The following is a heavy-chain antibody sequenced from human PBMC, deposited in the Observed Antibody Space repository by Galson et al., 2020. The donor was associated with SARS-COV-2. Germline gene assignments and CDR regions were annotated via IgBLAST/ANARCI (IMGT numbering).Heavy chain of an antibody. J-gene: IGHJ5*02. CDR2: IDYDGNT. D-gene: IGHD2-21*01. Sequence: SETLSLTCAVYGVSIHGYYWNWFRQPPGKGLEWIGEIDYDGNTKFDPSLKRRVTISLDTSRRQFSLQLKYVSAADTARYFCARGGTRASCDGDECESKLTWLDPWGPGTLVTVAS. V-gene: IGHV4-34*01. CDR3: ARGGTRASCDGDECESKLTWLDP. CDR1: GVSIHGYY.